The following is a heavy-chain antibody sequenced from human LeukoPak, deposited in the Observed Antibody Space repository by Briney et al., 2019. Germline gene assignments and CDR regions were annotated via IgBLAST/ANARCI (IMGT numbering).Heavy chain of an antibody. J-gene: IGHJ4*02. V-gene: IGHV5-51*01. D-gene: IGHD2-8*02. CDR3: ATASYCTGGSCYFDY. CDR2: IYPADSDT. Sequence: GESLKISCKGCGYSFTSYWIGWVRQMPGKGLEWMGIIYPADSDTRYSPSFQGQVTISADKSISTAYLQWSSLKASDTAMYYCATASYCTGGSCYFDYWGQGTLVTVSS. CDR1: GYSFTSYW.